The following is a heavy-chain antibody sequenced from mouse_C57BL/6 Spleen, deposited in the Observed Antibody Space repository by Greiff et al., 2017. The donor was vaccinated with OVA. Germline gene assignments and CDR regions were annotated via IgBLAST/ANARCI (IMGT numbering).Heavy chain of an antibody. CDR1: GYTFTDYY. D-gene: IGHD1-1*01. V-gene: IGHV1-26*01. CDR3: ARSTIYYYGSFDY. CDR2: INPNNGGT. J-gene: IGHJ2*01. Sequence: VQLQQSGPELVKPGASVKISCKASGYTFTDYYMNWVKQSHGKSLEWIGDINPNNGGTSYNQKFKGKATLTVDKSSSTAYMELRSLTSEDSAVYYCARSTIYYYGSFDYWGQGTTLTVSS.